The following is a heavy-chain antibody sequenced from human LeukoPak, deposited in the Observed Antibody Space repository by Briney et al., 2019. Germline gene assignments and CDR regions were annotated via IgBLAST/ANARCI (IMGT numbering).Heavy chain of an antibody. Sequence: ASVKVSCTASGYTFSIYGISGVRQAPGQGLEWMGWISAYNGNTNYAQKLQGRVTMTTDTSTSTAYMELRSLRSDDTAVYYCARDPGFWYGMAVWGKRVTVTASS. CDR3: ARDPGFWYGMAV. CDR2: ISAYNGNT. J-gene: IGHJ6*01. V-gene: IGHV1-18*01. D-gene: IGHD3-3*01. CDR1: GYTFSIYG.